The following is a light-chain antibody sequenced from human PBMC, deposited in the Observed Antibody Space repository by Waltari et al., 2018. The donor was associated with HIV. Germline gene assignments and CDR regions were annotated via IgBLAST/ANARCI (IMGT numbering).Light chain of an antibody. CDR2: HCS. CDR1: QNVDDK. CDR3: QQYHHWPPLT. J-gene: IGKJ4*01. Sequence: TQSPATISVSPGGRVTVSCSASQNVDDKLAGYQQKPGQFPSLLIYHCSVRAAGVPTRFGGAASATNFTLTITSLQSEDFALYFCQQYHHWPPLTFGGGSRVELK. V-gene: IGKV3D-15*01.